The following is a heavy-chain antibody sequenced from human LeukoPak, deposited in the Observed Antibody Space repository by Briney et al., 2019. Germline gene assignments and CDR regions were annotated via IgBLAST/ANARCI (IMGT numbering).Heavy chain of an antibody. CDR1: GYTFTGYY. CDR2: INPNSGGT. V-gene: IGHV1-2*02. D-gene: IGHD3-10*01. CDR3: ARARRVRGVIMSYYYYMDV. J-gene: IGHJ6*03. Sequence: ASVKVSCKASGYTFTGYYMHWVRQAPGQWLEWMGWINPNSGGTNYAQKFQGRVTMTRDTSISTAYMELSRLRSDDTAVYYCARARRVRGVIMSYYYYMDVWGKGTTVTISS.